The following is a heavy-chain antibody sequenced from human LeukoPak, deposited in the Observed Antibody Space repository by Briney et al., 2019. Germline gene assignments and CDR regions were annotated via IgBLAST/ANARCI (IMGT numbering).Heavy chain of an antibody. D-gene: IGHD3-22*01. J-gene: IGHJ3*02. CDR2: INPNSGGT. CDR3: ASRSYYDSSGYYYVRDAFDI. CDR1: GYTFTSYD. Sequence: ASVKVSCKASGYTFTSYDINWVRQAPGQGLEWMGWINPNSGGTNYAQKFQGRVTMTRDTSISTAYMELSRLRSDDTAVYYCASRSYYDSSGYYYVRDAFDIWGQGTMVTVSS. V-gene: IGHV1-2*02.